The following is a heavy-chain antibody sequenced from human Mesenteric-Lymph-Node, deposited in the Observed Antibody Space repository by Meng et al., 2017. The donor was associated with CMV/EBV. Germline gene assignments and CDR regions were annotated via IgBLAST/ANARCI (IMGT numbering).Heavy chain of an antibody. J-gene: IGHJ6*02. CDR2: IYPGDSDT. CDR3: ARQGDHYDFWSGSPTMGGMDV. CDR1: GYSFTSYW. D-gene: IGHD3-3*01. V-gene: IGHV5-51*01. Sequence: KVSCKGSGYSFTSYWIGWVRQMPGKGLEWMGIIYPGDSDTRYSPSFQGQVTISADKSISTAYLQWSSLKASDTAMYYCARQGDHYDFWSGSPTMGGMDVWGQGTTVTVSS.